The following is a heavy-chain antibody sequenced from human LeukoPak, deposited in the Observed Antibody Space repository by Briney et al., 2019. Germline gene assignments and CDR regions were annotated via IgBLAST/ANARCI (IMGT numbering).Heavy chain of an antibody. Sequence: ASVKVSCKASGYTFTSYAMHWVRQAPGQRLEWVGWINAGNGNTKYSQEFQGRVTITRDTSASTAYMELSSLRSEDMAVYYCARGWLSYYYMDVWGKGTTVTVSS. J-gene: IGHJ6*03. CDR3: ARGWLSYYYMDV. CDR1: GYTFTSYA. V-gene: IGHV1-3*03. D-gene: IGHD2-15*01. CDR2: INAGNGNT.